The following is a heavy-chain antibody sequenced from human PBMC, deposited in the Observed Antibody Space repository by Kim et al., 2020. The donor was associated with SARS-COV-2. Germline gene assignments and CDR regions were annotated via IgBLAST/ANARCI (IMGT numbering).Heavy chain of an antibody. D-gene: IGHD2-21*01. V-gene: IGHV3-9*01. Sequence: GGSLRLSCAASGFKFDDYAFYWVRQAPGKGLEWVSGINCNSGSKGYADSVKGRFTISRDNAKNTLYLQIKSLRTEDTAFYFCAKANLPYSGNFYLPPAHWGQGTLDTVSS. CDR3: AKANLPYSGNFYLPPAH. J-gene: IGHJ4*02. CDR2: INCNSGSK. CDR1: GFKFDDYA.